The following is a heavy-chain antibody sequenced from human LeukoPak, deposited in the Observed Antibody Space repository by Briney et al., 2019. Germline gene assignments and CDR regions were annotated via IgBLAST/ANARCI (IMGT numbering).Heavy chain of an antibody. V-gene: IGHV6-1*01. CDR3: AGGLVRGQHVVDV. CDR2: TYYESRWYN. J-gene: IGHJ6*02. Sequence: QALSLTYAISGDSLSNNRGAWNWLKQSASRGLEWLGMTYYESRWYNDYAVSVKSRISINPDTSKNQSSLQLNSVPPEDTAVYYCAGGLVRGQHVVDVWGQGATVTVS. D-gene: IGHD3-10*01. CDR1: GDSLSNNRGA.